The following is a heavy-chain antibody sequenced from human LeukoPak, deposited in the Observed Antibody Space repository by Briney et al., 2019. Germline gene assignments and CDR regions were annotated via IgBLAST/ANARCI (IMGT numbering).Heavy chain of an antibody. CDR3: ARGRYYDSSGYSEKSYYFDY. CDR1: GGSISSYY. CDR2: IYYSGST. D-gene: IGHD3-22*01. V-gene: IGHV4-59*01. Sequence: SETLSLTCTVSGGSISSYYWSWIRKPPGKGLEWIGYIYYSGSTNYNPSLKSRVTISVDTSKNQFSLKLSSVTAADTAVYYCARGRYYDSSGYSEKSYYFDYWGQGTLVTISS. J-gene: IGHJ4*02.